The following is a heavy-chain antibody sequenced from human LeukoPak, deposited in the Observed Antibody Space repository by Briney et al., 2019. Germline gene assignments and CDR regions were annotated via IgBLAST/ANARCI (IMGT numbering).Heavy chain of an antibody. D-gene: IGHD5-12*01. V-gene: IGHV4-59*01. CDR2: IYYSGST. CDR3: ARGLAFSGYGRFDP. J-gene: IGHJ5*02. CDR1: GGSISSYY. Sequence: SETLSLTCTVSGGSISSYYWSWIRQPPGKGLEWIGYIYYSGSTNYNPSLKSRVTISVDTSKNQFSLKLSSVTAADTAVYYCARGLAFSGYGRFDPWGRGTLVTVSS.